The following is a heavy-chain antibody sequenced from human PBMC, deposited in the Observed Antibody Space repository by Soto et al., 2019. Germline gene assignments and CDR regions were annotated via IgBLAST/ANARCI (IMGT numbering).Heavy chain of an antibody. CDR3: AKDMKWGWMTTIHYFDS. Sequence: VPLVESGGGLVQPGRSLRLSCVASGFTADDYAMHWVRQAPGKGLGWVSGISSNSDTIDYADSVKGRFTISRDNAKNSLFLQMNSLRPEDTALYYCAKDMKWGWMTTIHYFDSWGQGTLVTVSS. CDR1: GFTADDYA. V-gene: IGHV3-9*02. J-gene: IGHJ4*02. CDR2: ISSNSDTI. D-gene: IGHD4-17*01.